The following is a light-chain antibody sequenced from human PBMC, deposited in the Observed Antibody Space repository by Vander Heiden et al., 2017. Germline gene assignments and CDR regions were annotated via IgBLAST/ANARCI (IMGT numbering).Light chain of an antibody. J-gene: IGLJ1*01. CDR1: DIETKN. V-gene: IGLV3-9*01. CDR3: QVWDSSPVPYV. CDR2: KDT. Sequence: SYELTQPLSVSVALGQTATITCGASDIETKNVHWYQQRPGQAPVLVIYKDTKRPSGISERFSGSNSGSTATLTITGAQAGDEAEYYCQVWDSSPVPYVFGIGTKVNV.